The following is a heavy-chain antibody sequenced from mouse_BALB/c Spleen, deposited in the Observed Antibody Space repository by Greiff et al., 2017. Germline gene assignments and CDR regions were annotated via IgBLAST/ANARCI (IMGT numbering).Heavy chain of an antibody. Sequence: QVQLKQSAAELARPGASVKMSCKASGYTFTSYTMHWVKQRPGQGLEWIGYINPSSGYTEYNQKFKDKTTLTADKSSSTAYMQLSSLTSEDSAVYYCARFYYDYPYYAMDYWGQGTSVTVSS. D-gene: IGHD2-4*01. J-gene: IGHJ4*01. CDR3: ARFYYDYPYYAMDY. V-gene: IGHV1-4*02. CDR2: INPSSGYT. CDR1: GYTFTSYT.